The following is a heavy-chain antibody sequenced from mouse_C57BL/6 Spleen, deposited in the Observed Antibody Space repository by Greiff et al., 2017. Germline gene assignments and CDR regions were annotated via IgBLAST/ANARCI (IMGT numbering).Heavy chain of an antibody. CDR1: GYTFTGYW. D-gene: IGHD1-3*01. CDR3: ARRPGVAPFYYFDY. Sequence: QVQLQQSGAELMKPGASVKLSCKATGYTFTGYWIEWVKQRPGHGLEWIGEILPGSGSTNYNEKFKGKATVTADTSSNTAYMQLISLTTEDSAIYYCARRPGVAPFYYFDYWGQGTTLTVSS. J-gene: IGHJ2*01. V-gene: IGHV1-9*01. CDR2: ILPGSGST.